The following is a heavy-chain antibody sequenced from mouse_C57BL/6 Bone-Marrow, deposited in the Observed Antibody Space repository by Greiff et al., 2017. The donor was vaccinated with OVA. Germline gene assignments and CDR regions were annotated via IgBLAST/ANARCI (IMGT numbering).Heavy chain of an antibody. D-gene: IGHD1-1*02. CDR3: TTYVVDY. CDR1: GYTFTSYW. CDR2: IDPENGDT. V-gene: IGHV14-4*01. Sequence: EVQLQQPGAELVKPGASVKLSCKASGYTFTSYWMHWVKQRPEQGLEWIGWIDPENGDTEYASKFQGKATITADTSSNTAYLQLSSLTSEDTAVYYCTTYVVDYWGQGTTLTVSS. J-gene: IGHJ2*01.